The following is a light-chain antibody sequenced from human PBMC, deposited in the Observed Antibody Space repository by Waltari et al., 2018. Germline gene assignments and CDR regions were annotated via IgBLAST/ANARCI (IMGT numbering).Light chain of an antibody. CDR3: QQRSNWPLT. CDR1: QSVRNF. Sequence: SCRASQSVRNFLAWYQPKPCQAPRLLIYDTSNRATGIPARFSGSGFGTDFTLTISSLEPEDFAVYYCQQRSNWPLTFGGGTKVEIK. CDR2: DTS. V-gene: IGKV3-11*01. J-gene: IGKJ4*01.